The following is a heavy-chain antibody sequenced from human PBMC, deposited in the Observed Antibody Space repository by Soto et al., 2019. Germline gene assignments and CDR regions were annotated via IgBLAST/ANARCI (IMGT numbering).Heavy chain of an antibody. CDR1: GYTFTSYA. CDR2: INAGNGNT. CDR3: ARDQEYCSGGSCYSSLFDY. Sequence: GASVKVSCKASGYTFTSYAMHWVRQAPGQRLEWMGWINAGNGNTKYSQKFQGRVTITRDTSASTAYMELSSLRSEDTAVYYCARDQEYCSGGSCYSSLFDYWGQGTLVTVSS. V-gene: IGHV1-3*01. D-gene: IGHD2-15*01. J-gene: IGHJ4*02.